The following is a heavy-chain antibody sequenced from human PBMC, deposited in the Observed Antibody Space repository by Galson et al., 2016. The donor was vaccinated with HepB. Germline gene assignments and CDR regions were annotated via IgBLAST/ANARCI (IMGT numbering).Heavy chain of an antibody. CDR3: ARTYDRGYSGYGPPFDY. D-gene: IGHD5-12*01. Sequence: SLRLSCAASGFTFSTYNMNWVRQAPGKGLEWVSSISSRSSYIYYAGSVKGRFTISRDNAKNSLYLQMNSLRAEDTAVYYCARTYDRGYSGYGPPFDYWGQGTLVTVSS. CDR1: GFTFSTYN. CDR2: ISSRSSYI. J-gene: IGHJ4*02. V-gene: IGHV3-21*01.